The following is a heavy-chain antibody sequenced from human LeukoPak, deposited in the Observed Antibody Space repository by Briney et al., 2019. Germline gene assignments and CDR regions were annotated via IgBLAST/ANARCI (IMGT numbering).Heavy chain of an antibody. CDR3: AHYGSGSYYHWFDP. V-gene: IGHV2-5*02. Sequence: SGPTLAKPTQTLTLTYTFSGFSLSTSGVGVGWIRQPPAKALDWLALTYWADDKRSSSSLKSRFNITKDSSKNQVVLTMTNMDPVDTATYYCAHYGSGSYYHWFDPWGQGTLVTVSS. D-gene: IGHD3-10*01. CDR2: TYWADDK. CDR1: GFSLSTSGVG. J-gene: IGHJ5*02.